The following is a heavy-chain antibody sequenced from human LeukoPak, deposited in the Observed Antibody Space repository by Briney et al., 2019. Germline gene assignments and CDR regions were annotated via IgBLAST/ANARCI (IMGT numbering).Heavy chain of an antibody. CDR3: AVMITFGGVIARIDY. V-gene: IGHV4-34*01. CDR1: GGSISSYY. D-gene: IGHD3-16*02. Sequence: SSETLSLTCTVSGGSISSYYWSWIRQPPGKGLEWIGEINHSGSTNYNPSLKSRVTISVDTSKNQFSLKLSSVTAADTAVYYCAVMITFGGVIARIDYWGQGTLVTVSS. CDR2: INHSGST. J-gene: IGHJ4*02.